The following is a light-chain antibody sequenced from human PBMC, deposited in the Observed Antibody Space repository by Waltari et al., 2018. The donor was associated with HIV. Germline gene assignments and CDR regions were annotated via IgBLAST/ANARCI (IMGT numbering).Light chain of an antibody. CDR3: GTWDSSLSAVL. CDR2: DKT. CDR1: SPNIGSNR. J-gene: IGLJ2*01. V-gene: IGLV1-51*01. Sequence: QSVLTQPPSVSAAPGQKVTISCSGSSPNIGSNRVFWYQQLPGTAPKLLIYDKTKRPSGIPDRCSGSKSGTLATLGITGLQTGDEADYYCGTWDSSLSAVLFGGGTKLTVL.